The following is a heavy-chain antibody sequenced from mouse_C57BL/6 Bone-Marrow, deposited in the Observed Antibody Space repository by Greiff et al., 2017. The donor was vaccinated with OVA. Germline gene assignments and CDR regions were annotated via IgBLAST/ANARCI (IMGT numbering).Heavy chain of an antibody. CDR1: GYTFTSYW. D-gene: IGHD1-1*01. CDR3: ASPYYCYDNDFDV. V-gene: IGHV1-64*01. CDR2: IHPNSGST. Sequence: QVQLQQPGAELVKPGASVKLSCKASGYTFTSYWMHWVKQRPGQGLEWIGMIHPNSGSTNYNEKFKSKATLTVDKSSSTAYMQLSSLTSEDSAVYDCASPYYCYDNDFDVWGTGTTVTVSS. J-gene: IGHJ1*03.